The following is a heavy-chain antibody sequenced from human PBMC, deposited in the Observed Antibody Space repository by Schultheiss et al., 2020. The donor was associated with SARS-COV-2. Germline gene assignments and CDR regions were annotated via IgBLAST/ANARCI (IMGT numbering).Heavy chain of an antibody. D-gene: IGHD6-13*01. J-gene: IGHJ6*02. CDR3: AKVSVAAAGRAAYYGMDV. Sequence: GGSLRLSCAASGFTFSSYAMYWVRQAPGKGLEWVSAISSSGGSTYYADSVKGRFTISRDNSKNTLYLQVNTLRAEDTALYFCAKVSVAAAGRAAYYGMDVWGHGTTVTVSS. CDR2: ISSSGGST. V-gene: IGHV3-23*01. CDR1: GFTFSSYA.